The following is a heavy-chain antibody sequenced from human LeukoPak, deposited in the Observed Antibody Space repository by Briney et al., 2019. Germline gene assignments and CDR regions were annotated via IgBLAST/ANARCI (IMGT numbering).Heavy chain of an antibody. D-gene: IGHD3-22*01. CDR3: ASVSLRYYYDSSGYYYEDAFDI. CDR2: ISSSGSTI. J-gene: IGHJ3*02. CDR1: GFTFSSYE. V-gene: IGHV3-48*03. Sequence: LTGGSLRLSCAASGFTFSSYEMNWVRQAPGKGLEWVSYISSSGSTIYYADSVKGRFTISRDNAKNSLYLQMNSLRAEDTAVYYCASVSLRYYYDSSGYYYEDAFDIWGQGTMVTVSS.